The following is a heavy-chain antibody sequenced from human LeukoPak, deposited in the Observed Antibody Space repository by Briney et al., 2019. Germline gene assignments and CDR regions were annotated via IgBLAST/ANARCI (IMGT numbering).Heavy chain of an antibody. CDR3: ASSRHQLDY. Sequence: TGGSLRLSCAASGLTFSSYAMHWVRQAPGKGLEWVAVISYDGSNKYYADSVKGRFTISRDNSKNTLYLQMNSLRAEDTAVYYCASSRHQLDYWGQGTLVTVSS. V-gene: IGHV3-30-3*01. CDR2: ISYDGSNK. J-gene: IGHJ4*02. CDR1: GLTFSSYA.